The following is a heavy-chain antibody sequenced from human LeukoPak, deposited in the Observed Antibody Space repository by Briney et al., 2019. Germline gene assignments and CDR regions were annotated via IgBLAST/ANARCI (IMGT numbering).Heavy chain of an antibody. V-gene: IGHV3-21*01. CDR2: ISSSSSYI. Sequence: PGGSLRLSCAASGFTFSSYSMNWARQAPGKGLEWVSSISSSSSYIYYADSVKGRFTISRDNAKNSLYLQMNSLRAEDTAVYYCARASIRQSRGFDPWGQGTLVTVSS. D-gene: IGHD2-2*02. J-gene: IGHJ5*02. CDR3: ARASIRQSRGFDP. CDR1: GFTFSSYS.